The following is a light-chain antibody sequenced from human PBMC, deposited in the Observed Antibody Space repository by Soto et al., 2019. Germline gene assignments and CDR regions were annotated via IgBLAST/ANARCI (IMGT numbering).Light chain of an antibody. J-gene: IGLJ2*01. V-gene: IGLV2-14*01. CDR3: MSYTSSSTHVL. Sequence: QSALTQPASLSGSPGQSITISCTGTSSDVGGYIWVSWYQHHPGKAPKLVIYDVYQRPSGVSSRFSGSKSGNTASLSISGLQAEDEADYYCMSYTSSSTHVLFGGGTQLTVL. CDR2: DVY. CDR1: SSDVGGYIW.